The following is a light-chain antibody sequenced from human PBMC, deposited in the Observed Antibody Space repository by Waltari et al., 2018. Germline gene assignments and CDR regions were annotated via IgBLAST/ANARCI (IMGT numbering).Light chain of an antibody. Sequence: QSALTQPASASGSPGQSITISCTGTSSDVGGYNYVSGYQKHPGKAPKLMIYDVSKRPSGFSNRFSGSKSGNTASLTISGLQAEDEADYYCSSYTSSSTVVFGGGTKLTVL. CDR3: SSYTSSSTVV. CDR1: SSDVGGYNY. J-gene: IGLJ2*01. V-gene: IGLV2-14*01. CDR2: DVS.